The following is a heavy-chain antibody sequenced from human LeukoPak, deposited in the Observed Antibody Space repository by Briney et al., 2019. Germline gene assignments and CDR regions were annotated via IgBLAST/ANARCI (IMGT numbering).Heavy chain of an antibody. Sequence: GGSLRLSCVASGFTVSSNYMSWVRQAPGKGLEWVSVIYSGDNTSYVDSVKGRFTISRDGSKNTLYLQMNSLRAEDTAVYYCARDYYDILTANRQTKSSYFDYWGQGTLVTVSS. V-gene: IGHV3-66*01. CDR3: ARDYYDILTANRQTKSSYFDY. D-gene: IGHD3-9*01. J-gene: IGHJ4*02. CDR2: IYSGDNT. CDR1: GFTVSSNY.